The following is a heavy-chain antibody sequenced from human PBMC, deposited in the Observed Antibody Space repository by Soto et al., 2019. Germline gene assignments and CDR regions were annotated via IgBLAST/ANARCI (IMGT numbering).Heavy chain of an antibody. CDR1: GFTFSSYA. CDR2: VSYDGSNT. D-gene: IGHD3-3*01. J-gene: IGHJ6*02. Sequence: PGGSLRLSCAASGFTFSSYAMVWVRQAPGKGLEWVAVVSYDGSNTYYVDSVKGRFTISRDNSKNTLYLQMNSLRAEDTAVYYCAKRITIFGVATLARGMDVWGQGTTVTVSS. V-gene: IGHV3-30*18. CDR3: AKRITIFGVATLARGMDV.